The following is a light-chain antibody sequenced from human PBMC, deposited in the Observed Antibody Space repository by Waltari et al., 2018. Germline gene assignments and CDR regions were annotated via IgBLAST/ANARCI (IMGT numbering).Light chain of an antibody. Sequence: QSALTQPASVSGSPGQSITISCTGTSSDVGGYHYVSWYQQHPGKAPKLMIYDVSKRPSGVSNRFSGSNAGNTASLTISGLQAEDEADYYCSSYTSSSTFVVFGGGTKLTVL. J-gene: IGLJ2*01. CDR1: SSDVGGYHY. CDR3: SSYTSSSTFVV. CDR2: DVS. V-gene: IGLV2-14*01.